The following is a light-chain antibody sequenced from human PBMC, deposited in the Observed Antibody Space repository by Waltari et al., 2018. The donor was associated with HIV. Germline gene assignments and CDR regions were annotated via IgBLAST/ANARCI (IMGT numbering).Light chain of an antibody. Sequence: EIVLTQSPATLSLSPGERATLSCRASQSVRTPLSWYQQKPGQAPRLLSIHASNRATGIPARFSGSGSGTDFTLTISSLEPEDFAFYYCLQWSNWPLTFGPGTRVDVK. CDR1: QSVRTP. V-gene: IGKV3-11*01. CDR2: HAS. J-gene: IGKJ3*01. CDR3: LQWSNWPLT.